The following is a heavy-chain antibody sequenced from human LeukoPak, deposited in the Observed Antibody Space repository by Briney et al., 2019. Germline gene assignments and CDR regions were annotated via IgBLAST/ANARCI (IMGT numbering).Heavy chain of an antibody. CDR3: ARDYCSGGSCYSEFFRFDP. J-gene: IGHJ5*02. CDR1: GYTFTGYY. Sequence: GASVKVSSKASGYTFTGYYMHWVRQAPGQGLEWMGWINPNSGGTNYAQKFQGRVTMTRDTSISTAYMELSRLRSDDTAVYYCARDYCSGGSCYSEFFRFDPWGQGTLVTVSS. V-gene: IGHV1-2*02. CDR2: INPNSGGT. D-gene: IGHD2-15*01.